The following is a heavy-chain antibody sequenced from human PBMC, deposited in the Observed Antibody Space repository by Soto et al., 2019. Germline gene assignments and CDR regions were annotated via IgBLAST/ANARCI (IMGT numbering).Heavy chain of an antibody. J-gene: IGHJ5*02. CDR2: INHSGST. D-gene: IGHD2-15*01. CDR3: ARGFRGYCSGGSCYSAGWFDP. Sequence: QVQLQQWGAGLLKPSETLSLTCAVYGGSFSGYYWSWIRPPPGKGLEWIGEINHSGSTNYNPSLKRRVTISVDTSKHQFSLKLSSVTAADTAVYYCARGFRGYCSGGSCYSAGWFDPWGQGTLVTVSS. V-gene: IGHV4-34*01. CDR1: GGSFSGYY.